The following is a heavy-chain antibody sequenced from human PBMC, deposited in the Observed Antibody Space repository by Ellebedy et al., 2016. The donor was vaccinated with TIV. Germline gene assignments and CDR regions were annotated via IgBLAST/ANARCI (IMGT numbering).Heavy chain of an antibody. CDR3: ARASFYDVDLSGWYFDL. D-gene: IGHD3-10*02. V-gene: IGHV3-66*01. Sequence: GESLKISCAVSGSSVNTDYMSWVRQAPGKGPEWVSGIYTDDSTDYADSVKGRFTISRDNSKNTLYLQMNSLRTEDTAVYYCARASFYDVDLSGWYFDLWGRGTLVTVSS. CDR2: IYTDDST. J-gene: IGHJ2*01. CDR1: GSSVNTDY.